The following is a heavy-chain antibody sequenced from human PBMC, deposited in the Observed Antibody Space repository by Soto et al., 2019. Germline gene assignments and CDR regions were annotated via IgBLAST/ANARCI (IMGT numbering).Heavy chain of an antibody. CDR3: ARGFWNSTTCYGGDY. CDR1: GFPFTNYD. D-gene: IGHD2-2*01. J-gene: IGHJ4*02. CDR2: ISGRSGAT. Sequence: GGSLRLYCAASGFPFTNYDMNWVRQAPGKGLEWVSAISGRSGATFYADSVKGRFTISTDNARDMVFLHMNSLTAEDTAIYFCARGFWNSTTCYGGDYWGRGTLVTVSS. V-gene: IGHV3-23*01.